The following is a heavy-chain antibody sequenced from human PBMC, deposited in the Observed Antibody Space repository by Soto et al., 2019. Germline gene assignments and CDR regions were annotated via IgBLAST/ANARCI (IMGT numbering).Heavy chain of an antibody. Sequence: GGSLRLSCAASGFTFSSYSMNWVRQAPGKGLEWGSYISSSSSTIYYADSVKGRFTISRDNAKNSLYLQMNSLRDEDTAVYYCAREPPYDFWSGLYYFDYWGQGTLVTVSS. J-gene: IGHJ4*02. CDR3: AREPPYDFWSGLYYFDY. CDR1: GFTFSSYS. D-gene: IGHD3-3*01. CDR2: ISSSSSTI. V-gene: IGHV3-48*02.